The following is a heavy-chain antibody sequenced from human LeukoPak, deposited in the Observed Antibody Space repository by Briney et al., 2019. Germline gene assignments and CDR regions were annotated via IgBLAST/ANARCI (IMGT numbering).Heavy chain of an antibody. V-gene: IGHV1-69*13. J-gene: IGHJ6*03. Sequence: SVKLSCKASGYTFTSYDISWVRQAPGQRLEWMGGIIPIFGTANHAQKFHGRVTITADESTSTAYMELSSLRSEDTAVYYCASTTFSWSSGSYYRKDYYYMDVWGKGTTVTISS. CDR1: GYTFTSYD. CDR2: IIPIFGTA. D-gene: IGHD3-10*01. CDR3: ASTTFSWSSGSYYRKDYYYMDV.